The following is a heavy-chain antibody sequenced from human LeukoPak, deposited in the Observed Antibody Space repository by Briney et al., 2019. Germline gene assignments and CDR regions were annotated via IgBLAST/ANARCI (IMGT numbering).Heavy chain of an antibody. CDR2: INSDGSWT. V-gene: IGHV3-74*01. Sequence: SGGPLRLSCAASGHYWMHWVRQAPGKGLVWVSHINSDGSWTSYADSVKGRFTISKDNAKNTVYLQMNNLSAEDTAVYYCVSFYVTYWGRGTLVTVSS. J-gene: IGHJ4*02. CDR1: GHYW. CDR3: VSFYVTY. D-gene: IGHD2-2*01.